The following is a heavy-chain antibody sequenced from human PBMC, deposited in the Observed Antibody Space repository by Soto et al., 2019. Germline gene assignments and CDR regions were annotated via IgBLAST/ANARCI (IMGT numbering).Heavy chain of an antibody. Sequence: GGSLRLSCAASGFTFSSYAMSWVRQAPGKGLEWVSAISGSGGSTYYADSVKGRFTISRDNSKNTQYLQMNSLRAEDTAVYYCAKDLRITMIVVGRDYYYGMDVWGQGTTVTVSS. CDR3: AKDLRITMIVVGRDYYYGMDV. V-gene: IGHV3-23*01. CDR2: ISGSGGST. D-gene: IGHD3-22*01. J-gene: IGHJ6*02. CDR1: GFTFSSYA.